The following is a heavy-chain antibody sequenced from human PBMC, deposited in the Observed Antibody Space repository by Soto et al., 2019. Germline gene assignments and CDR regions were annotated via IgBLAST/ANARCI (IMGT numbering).Heavy chain of an antibody. Sequence: SQPLSLTSGVSGGTIIGGGYSWSWIRQPPGKGLEWIGYMYHSGSTYYNPSLKSRVTISIDRSKNTLYLQMNSLRAEDTAVYYFPVDDRIRYFDLVFDLWGQRSLVTVTS. D-gene: IGHD3-9*01. CDR2: MYHSGST. CDR1: GGTIIGGGYS. CDR3: PVDDRIRYFDLVFDL. J-gene: IGHJ5*02. V-gene: IGHV4-30-2*01.